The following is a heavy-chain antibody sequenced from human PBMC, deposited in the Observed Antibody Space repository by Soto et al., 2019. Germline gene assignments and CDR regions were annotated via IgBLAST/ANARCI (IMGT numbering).Heavy chain of an antibody. D-gene: IGHD1-26*01. Sequence: QVQLVESGGGVVQPGRSLRLSCAAPGFTFSSYAMHWVRQAPGKGLEWVAVISYDGSNKYYADSVKGRFTISRDNSKNTLYLQMNSLRAEDTAVYYCARRVGAITYYFDYWGQGTLVTVSS. CDR1: GFTFSSYA. CDR2: ISYDGSNK. J-gene: IGHJ4*02. V-gene: IGHV3-30-3*01. CDR3: ARRVGAITYYFDY.